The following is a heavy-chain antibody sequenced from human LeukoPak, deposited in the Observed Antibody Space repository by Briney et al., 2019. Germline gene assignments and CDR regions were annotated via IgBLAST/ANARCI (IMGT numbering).Heavy chain of an antibody. J-gene: IGHJ3*02. Sequence: SVKVSCKASGGTFSSYTISWVRQAPGQGLEWMGRIIPILGIANYAQKFQGRVTITADKSTSTAYMELSSLRSEDTAVYYCAEGIAVALAFDIWGQGTMVTVSS. V-gene: IGHV1-69*02. CDR3: AEGIAVALAFDI. D-gene: IGHD6-19*01. CDR1: GGTFSSYT. CDR2: IIPILGIA.